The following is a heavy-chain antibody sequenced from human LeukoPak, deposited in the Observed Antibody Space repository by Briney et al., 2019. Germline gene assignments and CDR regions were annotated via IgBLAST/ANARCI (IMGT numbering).Heavy chain of an antibody. J-gene: IGHJ4*02. Sequence: PSETLSLTCAVYGGSFSGYYWSWIRQPPGKGLEWIGEINHSGSTNYNPSLKSRVTISVDTSKNQFSLKLSSVTAADTAVYYCARGVVAAVYYFDYWGQGTLVTVSS. CDR2: INHSGST. D-gene: IGHD2-15*01. CDR3: ARGVVAAVYYFDY. CDR1: GGSFSGYY. V-gene: IGHV4-34*01.